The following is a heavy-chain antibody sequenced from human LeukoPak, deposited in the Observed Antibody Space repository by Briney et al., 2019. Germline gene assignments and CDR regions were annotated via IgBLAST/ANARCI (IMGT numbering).Heavy chain of an antibody. CDR1: GYTFTSYA. V-gene: IGHV1-3*01. Sequence: ASVKVSCKASGYTFTSYAMHWVRQAPGQRLEWMGWINAGNGNTKYSQKFQGRVTITRDTSASTAYMELSSLRSEDTTVYYCARVSPIVGATLFVDYWGQGTLVTVSS. CDR2: INAGNGNT. D-gene: IGHD1-26*01. CDR3: ARVSPIVGATLFVDY. J-gene: IGHJ4*02.